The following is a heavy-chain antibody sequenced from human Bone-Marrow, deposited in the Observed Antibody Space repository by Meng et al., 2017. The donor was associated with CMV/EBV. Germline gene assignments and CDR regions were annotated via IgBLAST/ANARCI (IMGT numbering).Heavy chain of an antibody. Sequence: SETLFLTCTVSGGSISSYYWSWIRQPPGKGLEWIGYIYYSGSTNYNPSLKSRVTISVDTSKNQFSLKLTSVTAADTAVYYCARGSPGEYYTDSRGYFYFDNWGQGTLVTVSS. V-gene: IGHV4-59*01. J-gene: IGHJ4*02. CDR3: ARGSPGEYYTDSRGYFYFDN. CDR2: IYYSGST. CDR1: GGSISSYY. D-gene: IGHD3-22*01.